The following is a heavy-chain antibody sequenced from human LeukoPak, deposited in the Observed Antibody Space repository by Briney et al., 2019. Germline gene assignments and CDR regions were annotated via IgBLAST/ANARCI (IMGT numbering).Heavy chain of an antibody. CDR2: IYYSGST. J-gene: IGHJ3*02. D-gene: IGHD5-18*01. V-gene: IGHV4-31*03. Sequence: PSQTLSLTCTVSGGSISSGGYYWSWVRQHPGKGLEWIGYIYYSGSTYYNPSLKSRVTISVDTSKNQFSLKLSSVTAADTAVYYCAREGPGYSYGYGDDAFDIWGQGTMVTVSS. CDR1: GGSISSGGYY. CDR3: AREGPGYSYGYGDDAFDI.